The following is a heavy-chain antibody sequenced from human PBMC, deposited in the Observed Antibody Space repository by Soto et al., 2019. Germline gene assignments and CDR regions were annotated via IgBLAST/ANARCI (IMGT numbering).Heavy chain of an antibody. J-gene: IGHJ5*02. D-gene: IGHD5-18*01. CDR1: NGSLNVYY. Sequence: PSETLSLTCNVSNGSLNVYYWSWIRQPPGKELEWISNIYYRGTTNYNPSLQGRVTMSIDTSKNQFSLMLTSVTAADTAVYYCTRVATAVPSWGRGVLVTVSS. CDR2: IYYRGTT. V-gene: IGHV4-59*12. CDR3: TRVATAVPS.